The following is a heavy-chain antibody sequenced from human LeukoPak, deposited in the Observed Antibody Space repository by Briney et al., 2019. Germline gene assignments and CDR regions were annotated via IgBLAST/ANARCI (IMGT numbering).Heavy chain of an antibody. J-gene: IGHJ4*02. Sequence: AASVKVSCKASGGTFSSYAISWVRQAPGQGLEWMGGIIPIFGTANYAQKFQGRVTITADESTSTAYMELSSLRSEDTAVYYCAVAARDLLDYWGQGTLVTVSS. CDR3: AVAARDLLDY. CDR2: IIPIFGTA. D-gene: IGHD6-6*01. CDR1: GGTFSSYA. V-gene: IGHV1-69*13.